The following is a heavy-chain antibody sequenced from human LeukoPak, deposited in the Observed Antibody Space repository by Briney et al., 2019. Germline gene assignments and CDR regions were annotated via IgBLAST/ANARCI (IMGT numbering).Heavy chain of an antibody. Sequence: PGGSLRLSCAASGFTFSSYEMNWVRQAPGKGLEWVSYISSSGSTIYYADSVKGRFTISRDNAKNSLYLQMNSLRAEDTAVYYCARGDDFWSGYPNWSDPWGQGTLVTVSS. J-gene: IGHJ5*02. CDR1: GFTFSSYE. CDR2: ISSSGSTI. V-gene: IGHV3-48*03. CDR3: ARGDDFWSGYPNWSDP. D-gene: IGHD3-3*01.